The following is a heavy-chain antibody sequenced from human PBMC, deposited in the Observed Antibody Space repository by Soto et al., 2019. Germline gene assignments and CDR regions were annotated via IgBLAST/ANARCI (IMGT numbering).Heavy chain of an antibody. Sequence: VSGPTLVNPTETLTLTCTVSGFSLTTGKMGVSWIRQPPGKALEWLAHIFSDNERSYSTSLQGRLTISKDTSGSQVVLSMTNVDPVDTATYYCARMNVDSHQFSCAMHVWGQATTVTVSS. CDR2: IFSDNER. CDR1: GFSLTTGKMG. V-gene: IGHV2-26*01. CDR3: ARMNVDSHQFSCAMHV. J-gene: IGHJ6*02. D-gene: IGHD4-17*01.